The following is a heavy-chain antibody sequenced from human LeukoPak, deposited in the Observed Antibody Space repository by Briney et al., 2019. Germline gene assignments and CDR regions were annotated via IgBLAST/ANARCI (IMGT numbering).Heavy chain of an antibody. V-gene: IGHV3-21*01. Sequence: GGSLRLSCAASGFTFSSYWMSWVRQAPGKGLEWVSSISSSSSYRYYADSVKGRFTISRDNAKNSLYLQMNSLRAEDTAVYYCARASAVAGTRHYWGQGTLVTVSS. J-gene: IGHJ4*02. CDR3: ARASAVAGTRHY. CDR1: GFTFSSYW. D-gene: IGHD6-19*01. CDR2: ISSSSSYR.